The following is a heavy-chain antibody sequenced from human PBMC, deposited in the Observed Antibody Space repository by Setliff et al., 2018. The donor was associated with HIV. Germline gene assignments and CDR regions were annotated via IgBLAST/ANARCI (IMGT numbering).Heavy chain of an antibody. V-gene: IGHV3-7*04. D-gene: IGHD1-26*01. CDR2: IKQDGSEE. CDR1: GFMFSSYW. CDR3: TRGGLVGAQSHFDY. J-gene: IGHJ4*02. Sequence: PGGSLRLSCAASGFMFSSYWMNWVRQAPGRGLEWVANIKQDGSEEYYVDSVKGRFTISRDNAKNSLSLQMNSLRAEDTAIYYCTRGGLVGAQSHFDYWGPGTLVTVSS.